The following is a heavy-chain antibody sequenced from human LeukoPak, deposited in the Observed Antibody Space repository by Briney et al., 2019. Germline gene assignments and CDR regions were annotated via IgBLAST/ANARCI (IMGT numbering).Heavy chain of an antibody. CDR3: ARGHNGLELYYYYYYMDV. J-gene: IGHJ6*03. V-gene: IGHV4-34*01. CDR1: GGSFSGYY. CDR2: INHSGST. D-gene: IGHD1-7*01. Sequence: SETLSLTCTVYGGSFSGYYWSWIRQPPGKGLEWIGEINHSGSTNYNPSLKSRVTISVDTSKNQFSLKLSSVTAADTAVYYCARGHNGLELYYYYYYMDVWGKGTTVTVSS.